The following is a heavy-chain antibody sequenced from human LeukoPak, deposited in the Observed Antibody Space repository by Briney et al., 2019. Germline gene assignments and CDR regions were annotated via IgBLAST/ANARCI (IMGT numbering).Heavy chain of an antibody. CDR2: ISGSGGST. D-gene: IGHD1-26*01. CDR1: GFTFSNAW. CDR3: ARGAGAKADGAFDI. Sequence: GGSLRLSCAASGFTFSNAWMSWVRQAPGKGLEWVSAISGSGGSTYYADSVKGRFTVSRDNAKNSLYLQMNSLRAEDTAVYCCARGAGAKADGAFDIWGQGTMVTVSS. J-gene: IGHJ3*02. V-gene: IGHV3-11*04.